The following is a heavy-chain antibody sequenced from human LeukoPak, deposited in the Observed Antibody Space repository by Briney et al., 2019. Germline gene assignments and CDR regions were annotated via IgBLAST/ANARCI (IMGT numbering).Heavy chain of an antibody. CDR1: GGIFSSYA. V-gene: IGHV1-69*06. D-gene: IGHD3-9*01. CDR2: IIPIFGTA. Sequence: SVKVSCKASGGIFSSYAISWVRQAPGQGLEWMGGIIPIFGTANYAQKFQGRVTITADKSMSTAYMELSSLRSEDTAVYYCANTIYDILTGYPYYYYGMDVWGKGTTVTVSS. J-gene: IGHJ6*04. CDR3: ANTIYDILTGYPYYYYGMDV.